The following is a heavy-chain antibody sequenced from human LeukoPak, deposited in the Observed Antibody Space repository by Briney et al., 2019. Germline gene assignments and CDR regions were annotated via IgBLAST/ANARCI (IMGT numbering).Heavy chain of an antibody. CDR3: ARDLLGNSGSYLRHPNGPPFDY. D-gene: IGHD1-26*01. V-gene: IGHV3-74*01. CDR2: INSDGSST. J-gene: IGHJ4*02. Sequence: GGSLRLSCAASGFTFSSYWMHWVRQAPGKGLVWVSRINSDGSSTSYADSVKGRFTISRDNAKNTLYLQMNSLRAEDTAVYYCARDLLGNSGSYLRHPNGPPFDYLGQGTLVTVSS. CDR1: GFTFSSYW.